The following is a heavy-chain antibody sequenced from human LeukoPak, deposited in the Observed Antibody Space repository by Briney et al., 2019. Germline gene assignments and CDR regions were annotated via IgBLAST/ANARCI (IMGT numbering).Heavy chain of an antibody. CDR3: ARDYGDIPPDWYYDL. D-gene: IGHD4-17*01. V-gene: IGHV1-2*02. Sequence: ASVKVSCKASGFTFTDYFMHWVRQAPGQGLEWMGWINPHSGGTNYAQQFQGRVTMTRDTSISTAYMELSRLRSDDTAVYYCARDYGDIPPDWYYDLWGRGTLVTVSS. CDR1: GFTFTDYF. J-gene: IGHJ2*01. CDR2: INPHSGGT.